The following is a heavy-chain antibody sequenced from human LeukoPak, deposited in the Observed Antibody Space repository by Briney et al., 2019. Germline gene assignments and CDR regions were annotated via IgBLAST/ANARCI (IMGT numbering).Heavy chain of an antibody. CDR1: GFTFSDYY. V-gene: IGHV3-11*05. CDR2: ITISGYYT. Sequence: GGSLRLSCAASGFTFSDYYMTWIRQAPGKGLEWVSCITISGYYTNYGDSVKGRFTMSRDNAKKSLYLQMDSLRAEDTAVYYCARVSKAANPTSDSPWFDPWGQGTLVTVSS. J-gene: IGHJ5*02. D-gene: IGHD2-15*01. CDR3: ARVSKAANPTSDSPWFDP.